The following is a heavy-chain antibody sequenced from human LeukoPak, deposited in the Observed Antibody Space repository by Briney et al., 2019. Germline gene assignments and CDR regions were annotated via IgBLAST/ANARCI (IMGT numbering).Heavy chain of an antibody. V-gene: IGHV4-59*08. J-gene: IGHJ4*02. D-gene: IGHD3-10*01. Sequence: SETLSLTCTVSGGSIRSYYWSWIRQPPGKGLEWIGYIYYSGSTNYNPSLKSRVTISVDTSKNQLSLKLSSVTAADTAVYYCATLNYYGSGSYEDYWGQGTLVTVSS. CDR1: GGSIRSYY. CDR2: IYYSGST. CDR3: ATLNYYGSGSYEDY.